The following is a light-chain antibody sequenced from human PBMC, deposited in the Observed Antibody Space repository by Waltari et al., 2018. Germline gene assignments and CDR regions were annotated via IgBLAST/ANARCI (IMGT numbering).Light chain of an antibody. CDR1: SSDVGGYNY. J-gene: IGLJ2*01. Sequence: QSALTQPPSASGSPGQSVTISCTGTSSDVGGYNYVSWYQQHPGKAPKLMIYEVSQRPSGVPARFSGAKSGDTASLTVSGLQAEDEADYYCSSFAGTNNFVVFGGGTKLTV. CDR2: EVS. V-gene: IGLV2-8*01. CDR3: SSFAGTNNFVV.